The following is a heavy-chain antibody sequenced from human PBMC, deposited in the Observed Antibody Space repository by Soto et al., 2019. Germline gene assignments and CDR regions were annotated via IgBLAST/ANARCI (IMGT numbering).Heavy chain of an antibody. CDR2: IYFSGSA. V-gene: IGHV4-59*01. D-gene: IGHD5-12*01. J-gene: IGHJ4*02. CDR3: VRDSPFGSTFSGYDGLDY. CDR1: GGSITSYS. Sequence: SETLSLTCTVSGGSITSYSWSWIRQPPGKGLEWIGYIYFSGSANYNPSLKSRVTISVDTSKNQFSLKLSSVTAADTAVYYCVRDSPFGSTFSGYDGLDYWGQGTLVTVSS.